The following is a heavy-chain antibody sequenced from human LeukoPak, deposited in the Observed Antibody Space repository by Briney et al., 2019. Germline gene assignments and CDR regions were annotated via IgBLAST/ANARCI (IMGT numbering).Heavy chain of an antibody. CDR3: ARDGDLWFGEANYYGMDV. Sequence: GGSLRHSCAASGFTFSSYSMNWVRQAPGKGLEWVSSISSSSSYIYYADSVKGRFTISRDNAKNSLYLQMNSLRAEDTAVYYCARDGDLWFGEANYYGMDVWGQGTTVTVSS. CDR1: GFTFSSYS. J-gene: IGHJ6*02. D-gene: IGHD3-10*01. CDR2: ISSSSSYI. V-gene: IGHV3-21*01.